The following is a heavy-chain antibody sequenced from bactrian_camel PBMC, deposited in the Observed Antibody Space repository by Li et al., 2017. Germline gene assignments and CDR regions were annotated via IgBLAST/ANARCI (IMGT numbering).Heavy chain of an antibody. CDR3: AARTGATWSLKLSAHDYNH. CDR1: GFIFNNYY. V-gene: IGHV3-2*01. Sequence: HVQLVESGGGSVQVGGSLKLSCAASGFIFNNYYITWVRQAPGKGLEWVSTILRDGKKAGYADSVKGRFTISRDNAKNMVYLQMNSLKPEDTAVYYCAARTGATWSLKLSAHDYNHWGQGTQVTVS. J-gene: IGHJ4*01. CDR2: ILRDGKKA. D-gene: IGHD2*01.